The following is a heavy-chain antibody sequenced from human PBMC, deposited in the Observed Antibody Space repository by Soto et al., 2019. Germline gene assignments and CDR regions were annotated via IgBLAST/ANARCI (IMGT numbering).Heavy chain of an antibody. D-gene: IGHD3-16*01. CDR1: GGTFSSYA. CDR3: ARETFQDHGLDV. Sequence: QVQLVQSGAEVRKPGSSVKVSCKASGGTFSSYAISWVGQAPGQGLEWMGGIIPIFGAPNYAQKFQGRLTITADESTITAYMELSSLTPGDTAVYYCARETFQDHGLDVWGQGTAVTVSS. CDR2: IIPIFGAP. V-gene: IGHV1-69*12. J-gene: IGHJ6*02.